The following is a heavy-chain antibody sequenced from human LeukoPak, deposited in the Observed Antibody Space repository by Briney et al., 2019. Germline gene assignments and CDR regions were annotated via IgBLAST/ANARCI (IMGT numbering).Heavy chain of an antibody. Sequence: PSETLSLTCTVSGGSISSSSYYWGWIRQPPGKGLEWIGRIYYSGSTYYNPSLKSRVTISVDTSKNQFSLKLSSVTAADTAVYYCARLRYDYGDYYFDYWGQGTLVTVSS. D-gene: IGHD4-17*01. CDR2: IYYSGST. CDR3: ARLRYDYGDYYFDY. J-gene: IGHJ4*02. CDR1: GGSISSSSYY. V-gene: IGHV4-39*01.